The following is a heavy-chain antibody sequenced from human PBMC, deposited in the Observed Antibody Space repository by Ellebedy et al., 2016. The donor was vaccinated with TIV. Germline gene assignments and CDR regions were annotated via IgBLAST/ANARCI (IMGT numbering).Heavy chain of an antibody. J-gene: IGHJ5*02. Sequence: AASVKVSCKASGYTFTSYDMHWVRQAPGQGLEWMGIINPSGGSTSYAQKLQGRVTMTRDTSTSTVYMELSSLRSEDTAVYYCARSGRRVVPAAMGGGWFDPWGQGTLVTVSS. CDR1: GYTFTSYD. V-gene: IGHV1-46*04. CDR3: ARSGRRVVPAAMGGGWFDP. D-gene: IGHD2-2*01. CDR2: INPSGGST.